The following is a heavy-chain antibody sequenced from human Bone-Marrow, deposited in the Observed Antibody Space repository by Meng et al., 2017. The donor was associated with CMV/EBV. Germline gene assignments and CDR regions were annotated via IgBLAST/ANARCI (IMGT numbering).Heavy chain of an antibody. CDR2: IRYDGSNK. D-gene: IGHD3-16*01. CDR1: GFTFSSYS. Sequence: GESLKISCAASGFTFSSYSMNWVRQAPGKGLEWVAFIRYDGSNKYYADSVKGRFTISRDNSKNTLYLQMNSLRAEDTAVYYCARVGSSNLDYWGQGTLVTVSS. CDR3: ARVGSSNLDY. J-gene: IGHJ4*02. V-gene: IGHV3-30*02.